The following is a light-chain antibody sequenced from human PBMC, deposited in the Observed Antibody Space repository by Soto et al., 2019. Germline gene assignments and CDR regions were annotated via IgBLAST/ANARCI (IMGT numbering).Light chain of an antibody. CDR2: AAT. Sequence: AIRMTQSPSSFSASTGDRVTITCRASQDISSYLAWYQQKPGKAPKLLIYAATTLQSGVPSRFSGSGSATDFTLTFSCLQSEDFASYYCLQYYSYPLTFGPGTKVDIK. V-gene: IGKV1-8*01. J-gene: IGKJ3*01. CDR3: LQYYSYPLT. CDR1: QDISSY.